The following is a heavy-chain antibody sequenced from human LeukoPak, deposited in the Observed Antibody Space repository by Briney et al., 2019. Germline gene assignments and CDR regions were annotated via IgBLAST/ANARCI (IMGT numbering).Heavy chain of an antibody. V-gene: IGHV3-23*01. J-gene: IGHJ4*02. CDR3: AKEGDSSSWYDLYDY. CDR1: GFTFSTYV. D-gene: IGHD6-13*01. Sequence: GGSLRLSCAASGFTFSTYVMTWVRQTPGKGLEWVSAISGSGGTTHYADSVEGRFTISRDNSKSTLFLQMNSLRAEDTAVYYCAKEGDSSSWYDLYDYWGQGTLVTVSS. CDR2: ISGSGGTT.